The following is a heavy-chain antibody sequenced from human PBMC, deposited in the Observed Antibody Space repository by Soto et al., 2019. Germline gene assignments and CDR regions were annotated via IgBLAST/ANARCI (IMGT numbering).Heavy chain of an antibody. J-gene: IGHJ6*03. CDR1: GDSVSSNSAA. V-gene: IGHV6-1*01. Sequence: SQTLSLTCAISGDSVSSNSAAWNWIRQSPSRGLEWLGRTYYRSKWYNDYAVSVKSRITINPDTSKNQFSLQLNSVTPEDTAVYYCARDHSGYEPATYYYYMDVWGKGTTVTVSS. CDR3: ARDHSGYEPATYYYYMDV. D-gene: IGHD5-12*01. CDR2: TYYRSKWYN.